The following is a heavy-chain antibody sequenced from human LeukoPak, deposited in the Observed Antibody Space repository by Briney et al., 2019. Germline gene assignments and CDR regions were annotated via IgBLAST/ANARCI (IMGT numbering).Heavy chain of an antibody. D-gene: IGHD3-3*01. CDR1: GGTFSSYA. J-gene: IGHJ5*02. CDR3: ARGRFLEWPGGWFDP. Sequence: ASVKVSCKASGGTFSSYAISWMRQAPGQGLEWMGGIIPIFGTANYAQKFQGRVTITADESTSTAYMELSSLRSEDTAVYYCARGRFLEWPGGWFDPWGQGTLVTVSS. CDR2: IIPIFGTA. V-gene: IGHV1-69*01.